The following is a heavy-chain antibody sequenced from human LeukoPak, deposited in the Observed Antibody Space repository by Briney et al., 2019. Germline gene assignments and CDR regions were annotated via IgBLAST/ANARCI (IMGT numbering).Heavy chain of an antibody. CDR2: IYYSGST. Sequence: SETLSLTCTVSGGSISSYYWSWIRQPPGKGLEWIGYIYYSGSTNYNPSLKSRVTILVYTSKNQFSLKLSSVTAADTAVYYCARLKYYYDSSGYRAEYFQHWGQGTLVTVSS. J-gene: IGHJ1*01. V-gene: IGHV4-59*01. D-gene: IGHD3-22*01. CDR3: ARLKYYYDSSGYRAEYFQH. CDR1: GGSISSYY.